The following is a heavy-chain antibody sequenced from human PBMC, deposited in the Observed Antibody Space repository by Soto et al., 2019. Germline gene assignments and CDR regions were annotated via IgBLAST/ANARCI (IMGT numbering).Heavy chain of an antibody. CDR1: GFSLSTSGVG. CDR2: IDWDDDR. J-gene: IGHJ4*02. D-gene: IGHD5-12*01. Sequence: QITLKESGPTLVKPTQTLTLTCTFSGFSLSTSGVGVVWIRQPTGKALEWLARIDWDDDRRYSPSLKSRLTITKDTSRNKVVLTMTNMDPVDTATYYCAHRPDGYRGGYFDSWGQETLVTVSS. V-gene: IGHV2-5*02. CDR3: AHRPDGYRGGYFDS.